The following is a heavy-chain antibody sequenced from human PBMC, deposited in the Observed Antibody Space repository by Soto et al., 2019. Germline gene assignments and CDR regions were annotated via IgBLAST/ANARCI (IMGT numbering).Heavy chain of an antibody. J-gene: IGHJ4*02. D-gene: IGHD2-15*01. CDR1: GFSLSTSGVG. CDR2: IYWDDDK. V-gene: IGHV2-5*02. Sequence: QITLKESGPTLVKPTQTLTLTCTFSGFSLSTSGVGVGWIRQPPGKALEWLALIYWDDDKRYSPSLKSRLTITKDTAKNQVVLTMTNMDPVDTATYYCAHRPAYCSGGSCYSGFDYWGQGTLVTVSS. CDR3: AHRPAYCSGGSCYSGFDY.